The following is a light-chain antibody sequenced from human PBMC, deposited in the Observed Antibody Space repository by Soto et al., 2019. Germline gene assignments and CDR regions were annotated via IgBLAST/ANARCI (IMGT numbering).Light chain of an antibody. Sequence: IVLTQSPGTLSLSPGERATLSCRASQTVNNNYVAWYQQKPGQAPRLLIFRASNKATGIPDRFSGSGSGTEFILTISELETEDSGIYQCHQHGGSTETFGQGTKVDIK. CDR2: RAS. CDR3: HQHGGSTET. CDR1: QTVNNNY. J-gene: IGKJ1*01. V-gene: IGKV3-20*01.